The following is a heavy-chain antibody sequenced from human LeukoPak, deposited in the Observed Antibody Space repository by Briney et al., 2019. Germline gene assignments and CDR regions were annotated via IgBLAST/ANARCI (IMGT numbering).Heavy chain of an antibody. CDR2: IKQDGSEK. CDR3: AKDGYYDDSRAYYYYGMDV. J-gene: IGHJ6*02. CDR1: GFTFSSYW. D-gene: IGHD3-22*01. Sequence: GGSLRLSCAASGFTFSSYWMSWVRQAPGKGLEWVANIKQDGSEKYYVDSVKGRFTISRDNAKNSLYLQMNSLRAEDTAVYYCAKDGYYDDSRAYYYYGMDVWGQGTTVTVSS. V-gene: IGHV3-7*03.